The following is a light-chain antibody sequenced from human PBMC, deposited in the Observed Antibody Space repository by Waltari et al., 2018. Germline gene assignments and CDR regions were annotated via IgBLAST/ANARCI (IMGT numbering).Light chain of an antibody. CDR2: GAS. CDR3: QHYLRLPVT. CDR1: HSVTRA. V-gene: IGKV3-20*01. Sequence: EIVLTQSPGTLSLSPGESATLSCRTSHSVTRALAWYQQKPGQAPRLLISGASNRATGVPDRFSGSGSGTDFSLTISSLEAEDFAVYYCQHYLRLPVTFGQGTKVEVK. J-gene: IGKJ1*01.